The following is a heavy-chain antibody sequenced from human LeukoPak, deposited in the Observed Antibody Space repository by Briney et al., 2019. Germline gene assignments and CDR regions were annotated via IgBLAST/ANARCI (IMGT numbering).Heavy chain of an antibody. CDR3: ARAPRREAVVRGVLDH. J-gene: IGHJ4*02. D-gene: IGHD3-10*01. CDR2: ISAYNGNT. CDR1: GYILSELS. Sequence: ASVKVSCKVSGYILSELSVHWVRQAPGKGLEWMGWISAYNGNTNYAQKLQGRVTMTTDTSTSTAYMELRSLRSDDTAVYYCARAPRREAVVRGVLDHWGQGTLVTVSS. V-gene: IGHV1-18*01.